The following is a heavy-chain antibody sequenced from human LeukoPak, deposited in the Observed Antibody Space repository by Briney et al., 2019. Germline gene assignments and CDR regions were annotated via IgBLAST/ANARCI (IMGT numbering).Heavy chain of an antibody. V-gene: IGHV3-30*04. CDR1: GFTFSSYA. CDR3: ARAYSSSWYSFIFDY. D-gene: IGHD6-13*01. CDR2: ISYDGSNK. Sequence: GGSLRLSCAASGFTFSSYAMHWVRQAPGKGLEWVAVISYDGSNKYYADSVKGRFTISRDNSKNTLYLQMNSLRAEDTAVYYCARAYSSSWYSFIFDYWGQGTLVTVSS. J-gene: IGHJ4*02.